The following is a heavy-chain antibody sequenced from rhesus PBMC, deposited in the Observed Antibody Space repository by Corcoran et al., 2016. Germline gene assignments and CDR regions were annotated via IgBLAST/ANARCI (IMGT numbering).Heavy chain of an antibody. V-gene: IGHV4S7*01. CDR1: GVSISDDYY. CDR2: ISGSSGSS. J-gene: IGHJ4*01. Sequence: QVQLQESGPGLVKPSDTLSLTCAVSGVSISDDYYWSWIRQTPVKGLEWIGYISGSSGSSYYNPSLKSRVTISTDTSKNQFSLKLSAVTAADTAVYYCARAPNIVALHWGQGVLVTVSS. CDR3: ARAPNIVALH. D-gene: IGHD2-15*01.